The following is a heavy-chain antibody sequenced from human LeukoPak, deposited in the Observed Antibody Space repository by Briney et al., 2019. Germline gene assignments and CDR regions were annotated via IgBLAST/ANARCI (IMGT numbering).Heavy chain of an antibody. V-gene: IGHV3-21*01. CDR2: ISSSSSYI. CDR3: ARDYYDYVWGSYRPGYWYFDL. Sequence: PGGSLRLSCAASGFTFSSYSMNWVRQAPGKGLEWVSSISSSSSYIYYADSVKGRFTISRDNVKNSLYLQMNSLRAEDTAVYYCARDYYDYVWGSYRPGYWYFDLWGRGTLVTVSS. D-gene: IGHD3-16*02. J-gene: IGHJ2*01. CDR1: GFTFSSYS.